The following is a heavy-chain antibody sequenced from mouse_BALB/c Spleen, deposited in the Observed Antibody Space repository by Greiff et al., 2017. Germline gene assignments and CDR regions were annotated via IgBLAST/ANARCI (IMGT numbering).Heavy chain of an antibody. Sequence: EVKLQESGGGLVQPGGSLKLSCAASGFTFSSYTMSWVRQTPEQRLEWVAYISNGGGSTYYPDTVKGRFTISRDNAKNTLYLQLSSLKSEDTAMYYCARRQDLDYWGQGTSVTVSS. CDR3: ARRQDLDY. V-gene: IGHV5-12-2*01. CDR1: GFTFSSYT. CDR2: ISNGGGST. J-gene: IGHJ4*01. D-gene: IGHD6-1*01.